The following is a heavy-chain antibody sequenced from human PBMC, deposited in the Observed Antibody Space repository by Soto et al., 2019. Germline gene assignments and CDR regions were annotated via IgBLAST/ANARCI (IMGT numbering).Heavy chain of an antibody. CDR3: ARDVRDGYNLVDY. V-gene: IGHV3-7*05. J-gene: IGHJ4*02. CDR1: GFTFSSYW. D-gene: IGHD5-12*01. Sequence: EVQLVESGGGLVQPGGSLRLSCAASGFTFSSYWMSWVRQAPGKGLEWVANIKQDGSEKYYVDSVKGRFTISRDNAKLSRYLQMNSLRAEDTAVYYCARDVRDGYNLVDYWGQGTLVTVAS. CDR2: IKQDGSEK.